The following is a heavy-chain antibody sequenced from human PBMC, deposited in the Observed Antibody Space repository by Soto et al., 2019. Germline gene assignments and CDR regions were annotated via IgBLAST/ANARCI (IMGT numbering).Heavy chain of an antibody. V-gene: IGHV1-69*13. CDR3: ARENSDYVGGMSV. CDR2: TILLFGTS. CDR1: GGTFTTHG. J-gene: IGHJ6*02. Sequence: EASVKVSCKASGGTFTTHGIFWVRQAPGQGLEWMGGTILLFGTSKYAQRFQDRLTITADESTSTAYMELSSLTSEDTAVYFCARENSDYVGGMSVWGLGTTVTVSS. D-gene: IGHD5-12*01.